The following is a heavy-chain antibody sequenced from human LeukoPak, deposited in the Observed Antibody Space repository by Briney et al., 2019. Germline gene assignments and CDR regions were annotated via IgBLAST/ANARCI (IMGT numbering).Heavy chain of an antibody. Sequence: GGSLRLSCATSGFRFVDYGLSWVRQAPGKGLEWLSAINWNGGITEYADSVKGRFTISRDNAKNSLYLQMDSLRAEDTAFYYCARDHMGTSYSVSHFDSWGQGTLVTVSS. CDR2: INWNGGIT. D-gene: IGHD6-13*01. V-gene: IGHV3-20*04. CDR1: GFRFVDYG. J-gene: IGHJ4*02. CDR3: ARDHMGTSYSVSHFDS.